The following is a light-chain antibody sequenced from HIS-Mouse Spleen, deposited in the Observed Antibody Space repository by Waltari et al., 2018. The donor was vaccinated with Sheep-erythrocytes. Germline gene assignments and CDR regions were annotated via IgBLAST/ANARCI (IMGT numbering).Light chain of an antibody. V-gene: IGKV1-39*01. Sequence: DIQMTQSPSSLSASVGDRVTITCRASQSISSYLHWYPQKPGKAPQLLIYAASSLQSGVPSRFSGSGSGTDFTLTISSLQPEDFATYYCQQSYSTPQFTFGPGTKVDIK. CDR1: QSISSY. CDR3: QQSYSTPQFT. J-gene: IGKJ3*01. CDR2: AAS.